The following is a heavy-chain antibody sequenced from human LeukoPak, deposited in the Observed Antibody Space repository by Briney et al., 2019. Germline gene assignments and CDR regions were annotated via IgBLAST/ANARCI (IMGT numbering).Heavy chain of an antibody. Sequence: PSETLSLTCTVSGGSISSYYWSWIRQPAGKGLEWIGRIYTSGSTNYNPSLKSRVTISVDTSKNQFSLKLSSVTAADTAVYYCARVQITGIAAAGTDNYWYFDLWGRGTLVTVSS. CDR1: GGSISSYY. D-gene: IGHD6-13*01. CDR2: IYTSGST. V-gene: IGHV4-4*07. J-gene: IGHJ2*01. CDR3: ARVQITGIAAAGTDNYWYFDL.